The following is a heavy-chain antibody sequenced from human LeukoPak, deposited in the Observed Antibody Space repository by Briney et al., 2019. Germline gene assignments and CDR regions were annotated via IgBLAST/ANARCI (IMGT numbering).Heavy chain of an antibody. J-gene: IGHJ6*02. CDR2: IWYDGSNK. CDR3: ARDRSPLLGDSSGPYYYYGMVV. D-gene: IGHD3-22*01. V-gene: IGHV3-33*01. Sequence: GRSLRLSCAASGFTFSSYGMHWVRQAPGKGLEWVAVIWYDGSNKYYADSVKGRFTISRDNSKNTLYLQMNSLRAEDTAVYYCARDRSPLLGDSSGPYYYYGMVVWGQGTTVTVSS. CDR1: GFTFSSYG.